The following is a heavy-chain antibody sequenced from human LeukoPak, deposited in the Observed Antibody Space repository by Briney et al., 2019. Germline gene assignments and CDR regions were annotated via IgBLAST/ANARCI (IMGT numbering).Heavy chain of an antibody. V-gene: IGHV3-30*02. CDR2: IRHDGSNK. CDR3: AKTGGILTGYYYDAFDI. CDR1: GFTFSSYG. Sequence: PGGSLRLSCAASGFTFSSYGMHWVRQAPGKGLEWVAFIRHDGSNKYYADSVKGRFTISRDNSKNTLYLQMNSLRAEDTAVYYCAKTGGILTGYYYDAFDIWGQGTMVTVSS. J-gene: IGHJ3*02. D-gene: IGHD3-9*01.